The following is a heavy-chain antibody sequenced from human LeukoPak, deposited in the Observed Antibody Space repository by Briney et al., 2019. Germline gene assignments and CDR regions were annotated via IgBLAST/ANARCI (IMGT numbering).Heavy chain of an antibody. D-gene: IGHD3-3*01. J-gene: IGHJ6*03. Sequence: PSETLSLTCTASGGSISSYYWRWIRQPPGKGLEWIGYIYYSGSTDYNPSLKSRVTISVDTSKNQFSLKLSSVNAADTGVYYRARVGYYDFPYYYYYMDVWGKGTTVTVSS. CDR1: GGSISSYY. CDR2: IYYSGST. CDR3: ARVGYYDFPYYYYYMDV. V-gene: IGHV4-59*01.